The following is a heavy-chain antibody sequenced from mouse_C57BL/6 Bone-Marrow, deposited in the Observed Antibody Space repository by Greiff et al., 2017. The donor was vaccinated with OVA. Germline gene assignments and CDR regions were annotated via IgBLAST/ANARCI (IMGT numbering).Heavy chain of an antibody. D-gene: IGHD2-3*01. CDR3: ARLWDGYPYYAMDY. CDR2: IYPGGGYT. CDR1: GYTFTNYW. Sequence: VKVVESGAELVRPGTSVKMSCKASGYTFTNYWIGWAKQRPGHGLEWIGDIYPGGGYTNYNEKFKGKATLTADKSSSTAYMQFSSLTSEDSAIYYCARLWDGYPYYAMDYWGQGTSVTVSS. J-gene: IGHJ4*01. V-gene: IGHV1-63*01.